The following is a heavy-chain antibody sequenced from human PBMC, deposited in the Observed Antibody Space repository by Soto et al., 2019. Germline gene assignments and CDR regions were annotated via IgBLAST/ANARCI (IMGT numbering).Heavy chain of an antibody. CDR1: AGTFSSYA. V-gene: IGHV1-69*13. D-gene: IGHD6-25*01. CDR2: IIPIFATT. Sequence: ASVKVSCKASAGTFSSYAIAWVRQAPGQGLGWLGGIIPIFATTNYAPKFQGRVTITADESTSTAYMELSSLRSEDTGLYYCAKDRGGGYAPHYGMDVWGQGTTVTVSS. J-gene: IGHJ6*02. CDR3: AKDRGGGYAPHYGMDV.